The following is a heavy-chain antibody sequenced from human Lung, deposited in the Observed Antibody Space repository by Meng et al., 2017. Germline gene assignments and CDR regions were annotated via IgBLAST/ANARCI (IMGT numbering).Heavy chain of an antibody. D-gene: IGHD4-11*01. Sequence: QVQLQQGGAGLLKPSETLSLTCVVSGVSFSDYYWSWIRQPPGKGLEWIGEINHSGSTNYNPSLESRATISVDTSQNNLSLKLSSVTAADSAVYYCARGPTTMAHDFDYWGQGTLVTVS. CDR2: INHSGST. CDR1: GVSFSDYY. J-gene: IGHJ4*02. CDR3: ARGPTTMAHDFDY. V-gene: IGHV4-34*01.